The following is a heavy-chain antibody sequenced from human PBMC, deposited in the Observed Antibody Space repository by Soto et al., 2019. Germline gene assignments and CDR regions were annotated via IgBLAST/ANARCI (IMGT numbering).Heavy chain of an antibody. Sequence: SQTLSLTCAISGDSVSSNSAAWNWIRQSPSGGLEWLGRTYYRSKWYNDYAVSVKSRITINPDTSKNQFSLQLNSVTPEDTAVYYCARGQKYYDFWSGYPTYPDAFDIWGQGTMVTVSS. J-gene: IGHJ3*02. V-gene: IGHV6-1*01. CDR2: TYYRSKWYN. CDR3: ARGQKYYDFWSGYPTYPDAFDI. D-gene: IGHD3-3*01. CDR1: GDSVSSNSAA.